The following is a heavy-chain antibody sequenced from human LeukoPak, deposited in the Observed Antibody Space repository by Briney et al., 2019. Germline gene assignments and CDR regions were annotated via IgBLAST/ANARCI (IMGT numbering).Heavy chain of an antibody. CDR3: AKDSAYSSGWYYFDP. CDR2: ISGSGGST. J-gene: IGHJ4*02. D-gene: IGHD6-13*01. V-gene: IGHV3-23*01. CDR1: GFTFSSYA. Sequence: GGSLRLSCAASGFTFSSYAMNWVRQAPGKGLEWVSGISGSGGSTYYADSVKGRFTISRDNSKNTLYLQMNSLRAEDTAVYYCAKDSAYSSGWYYFDPWGQGILVTVSS.